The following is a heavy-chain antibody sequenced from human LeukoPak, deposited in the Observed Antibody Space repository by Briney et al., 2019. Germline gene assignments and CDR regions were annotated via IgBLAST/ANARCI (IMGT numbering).Heavy chain of an antibody. D-gene: IGHD6-13*01. CDR3: ARVSIAAAVGAFDI. Sequence: GGSLRLSCAASGFTFSSYWMSWVRQAPGKGLEWVANIKQDGSEKYYVDSVKGRFTISRDNAKNSLYLQMNSLRAEDTAVYYCARVSIAAAVGAFDIWGQGTMVTVSS. CDR1: GFTFSSYW. V-gene: IGHV3-7*01. CDR2: IKQDGSEK. J-gene: IGHJ3*02.